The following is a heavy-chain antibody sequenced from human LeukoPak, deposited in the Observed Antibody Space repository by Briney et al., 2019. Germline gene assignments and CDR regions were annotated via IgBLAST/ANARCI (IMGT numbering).Heavy chain of an antibody. Sequence: SSQTLSLTCTVSGGSISSGDYYWSWIRQPPGKGLEWIGYIYHSGSTYYNPSLKSRVTISVDTSKNQFSLKLSSVTAADTAVYYCARGTVTTANDYWGQGTLVTVSS. CDR3: ARGTVTTANDY. CDR2: IYHSGST. CDR1: GGSISSGDYY. D-gene: IGHD4-17*01. J-gene: IGHJ4*02. V-gene: IGHV4-30-4*01.